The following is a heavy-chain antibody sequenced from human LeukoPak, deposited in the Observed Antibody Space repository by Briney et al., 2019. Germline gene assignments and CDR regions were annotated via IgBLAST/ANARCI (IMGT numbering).Heavy chain of an antibody. V-gene: IGHV3-48*03. J-gene: IGHJ3*02. CDR2: ITRSGGVI. CDR3: ARYRADEGNYDALDI. CDR1: GFTFSNYE. Sequence: GGSLRLSCAASGFTFSNYEMNWVRQAPGKGLEWVSYITRSGGVIYYADSVKGRFTISRENIKNSVFLQINSLRAEDTAVYYCARYRADEGNYDALDIWGQGTLVTVSS. D-gene: IGHD1-7*01.